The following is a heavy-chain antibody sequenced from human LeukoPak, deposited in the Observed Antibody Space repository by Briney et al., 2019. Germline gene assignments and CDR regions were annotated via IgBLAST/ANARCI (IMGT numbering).Heavy chain of an antibody. Sequence: EASVKVSCKASGGTFSSYAISWVRQAPGQGLEWMGRIIPIFGTANYAQKFQGRVTITTDESTSTAYMELSSLRSEDTAVYYCARDTKGLFDPWGQGTLVTVSS. CDR1: GGTFSSYA. CDR2: IIPIFGTA. CDR3: ARDTKGLFDP. D-gene: IGHD2-2*01. V-gene: IGHV1-69*05. J-gene: IGHJ5*02.